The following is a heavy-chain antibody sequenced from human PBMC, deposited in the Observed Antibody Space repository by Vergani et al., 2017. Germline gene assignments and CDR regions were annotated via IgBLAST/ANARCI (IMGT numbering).Heavy chain of an antibody. CDR2: ISGDGGST. D-gene: IGHD1-26*01. Sequence: EVQLVESGGGVVQPGGSLRLSCAASGFTFDDFAMHRVRQGPGKGLEWVSLISGDGGSTYYADSVKGRFTISRDNSKNSLDLQMNSLRTEDTALYYCAKDRGGSYYVNFDYWGQGTLVTVSS. CDR3: AKDRGGSYYVNFDY. CDR1: GFTFDDFA. J-gene: IGHJ4*02. V-gene: IGHV3-43*02.